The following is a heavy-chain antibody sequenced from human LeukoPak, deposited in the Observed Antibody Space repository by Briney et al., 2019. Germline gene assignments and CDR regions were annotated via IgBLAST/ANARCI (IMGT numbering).Heavy chain of an antibody. V-gene: IGHV3-73*01. J-gene: IGHJ4*02. CDR2: IRSKANSYAT. CDR1: GFTFSGSA. Sequence: GGSLRLSCAASGFTFSGSAMHWVRQASGKGLEWVGRIRSKANSYATAYAASVKGRFTISRDDSKNTAYLQMNSLKTEDTAVYYCTRQDYDFWSGYYPSVYWGQGTLVTVSS. D-gene: IGHD3-3*01. CDR3: TRQDYDFWSGYYPSVY.